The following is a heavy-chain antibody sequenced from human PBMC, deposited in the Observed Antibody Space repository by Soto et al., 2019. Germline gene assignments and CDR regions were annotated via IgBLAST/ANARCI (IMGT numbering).Heavy chain of an antibody. Sequence: PSETLSLTCTVSGGSISSYYWSWIRQPPGKGLEWIGYIYYSGSTNYNPSLKSRVTISVDTSKNQFSLKLSSVTAADTAVYYCARGVQVYDILTGHNPDWFDPWGQGTLVTVSS. J-gene: IGHJ5*02. CDR1: GGSISSYY. V-gene: IGHV4-59*08. CDR2: IYYSGST. CDR3: ARGVQVYDILTGHNPDWFDP. D-gene: IGHD3-9*01.